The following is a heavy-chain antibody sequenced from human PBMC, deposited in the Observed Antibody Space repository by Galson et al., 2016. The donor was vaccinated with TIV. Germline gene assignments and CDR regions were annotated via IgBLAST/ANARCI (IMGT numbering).Heavy chain of an antibody. V-gene: IGHV1-69*06. Sequence: SVKVSCKVSGGSFSTYAINWVRQAPGQGPEWMGRIIPILGPTKYAQRFQGRVSITADTSTNTVYLELRNLRSDDTAIYYCARSGYTYGLVGLPSSFWYLDLWGRGTLVTVSS. CDR3: ARSGYTYGLVGLPSSFWYLDL. CDR2: IIPILGPT. D-gene: IGHD5-18*01. CDR1: GGSFSTYA. J-gene: IGHJ2*01.